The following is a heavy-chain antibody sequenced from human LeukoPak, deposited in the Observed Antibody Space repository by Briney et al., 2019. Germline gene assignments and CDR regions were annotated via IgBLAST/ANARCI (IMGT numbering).Heavy chain of an antibody. CDR2: INPNSGGT. V-gene: IGHV1-2*02. D-gene: IGHD3-22*01. CDR3: ASLRYYYDSSGYYYFDY. Sequence: GASVKVSCKASGYTFTGYYMHWVRQAPGQGLEWMGWINPNSGGTNYAQKFQGRVTMTRDTSISTAYMELSRLRSDDTAVCYCASLRYYYDSSGYYYFDYWGQGTLVTVSS. J-gene: IGHJ4*02. CDR1: GYTFTGYY.